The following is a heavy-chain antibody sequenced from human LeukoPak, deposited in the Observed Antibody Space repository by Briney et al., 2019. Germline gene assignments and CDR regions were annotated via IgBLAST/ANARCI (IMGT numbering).Heavy chain of an antibody. Sequence: GASVKVSYKASGYTFTSYGISWVRQAPGQGLEWMGWISAYNGNTNYAQKLQGRVTMTTDTSTSTAYMELRSLRSDDTAVYYCARGGFYYDSSGYPFDYWGQGTLVTVSS. CDR1: GYTFTSYG. V-gene: IGHV1-18*01. CDR3: ARGGFYYDSSGYPFDY. CDR2: ISAYNGNT. J-gene: IGHJ4*02. D-gene: IGHD3-22*01.